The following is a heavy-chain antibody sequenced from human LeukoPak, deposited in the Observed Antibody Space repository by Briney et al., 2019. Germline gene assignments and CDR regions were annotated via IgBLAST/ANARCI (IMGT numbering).Heavy chain of an antibody. D-gene: IGHD5-18*01. CDR3: AKDRSYGPGESFDY. CDR1: GFTFTTYW. CDR2: INQDGTEK. Sequence: GGPLRLSCAASGFTFTTYWMTWVRQAPGKGLEGVANINQDGTEKYYVDSVKGRFTISSDNAKNSLYLQMNSLSAEDTAVYYCAKDRSYGPGESFDYWGQGTLVTVSS. V-gene: IGHV3-7*03. J-gene: IGHJ4*02.